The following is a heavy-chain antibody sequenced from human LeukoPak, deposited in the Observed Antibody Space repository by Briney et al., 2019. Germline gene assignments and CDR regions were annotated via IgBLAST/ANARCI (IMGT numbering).Heavy chain of an antibody. J-gene: IGHJ4*02. Sequence: GRSLRLSCAASGFTFSSYGMHWVRQAPGKGLKWVAVIWCDGSNKYYADSVKGRFTISRDNSKNTLYLQMNSLRAEDTAVYYCAKDQEGYSIRRSFFDYWGQGTLVTVSS. V-gene: IGHV3-33*06. D-gene: IGHD6-13*01. CDR2: IWCDGSNK. CDR3: AKDQEGYSIRRSFFDY. CDR1: GFTFSSYG.